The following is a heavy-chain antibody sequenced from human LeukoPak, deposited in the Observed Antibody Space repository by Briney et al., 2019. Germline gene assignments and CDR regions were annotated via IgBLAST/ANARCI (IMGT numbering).Heavy chain of an antibody. D-gene: IGHD3-3*01. CDR1: GGSISSYY. Sequence: SETLSLTCTVSGGSISSYYWSWIRQPPGKGLEWIGYIYYSGSTNYNPSLKSRVTISVDTSKNQFSLKLSSVTAADTAVYYCATDPSVFGVVNFDYWGQGTLVTVSS. CDR2: IYYSGST. CDR3: ATDPSVFGVVNFDY. V-gene: IGHV4-59*12. J-gene: IGHJ4*02.